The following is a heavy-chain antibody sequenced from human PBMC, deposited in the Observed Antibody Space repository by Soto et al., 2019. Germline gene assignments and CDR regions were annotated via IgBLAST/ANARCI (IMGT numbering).Heavy chain of an antibody. Sequence: GGSLRLSCAASGFTFSSYAMHWVRQAPGKGLEWVAVISYDGSNKYYADSVKGRFTISRDNSKNTLYLQMNSLRAEDTAVYYCARVDSSGDDGLPNWFDPWGQGTLVTVSS. CDR2: ISYDGSNK. CDR3: ARVDSSGDDGLPNWFDP. J-gene: IGHJ5*02. CDR1: GFTFSSYA. V-gene: IGHV3-30-3*01. D-gene: IGHD3-22*01.